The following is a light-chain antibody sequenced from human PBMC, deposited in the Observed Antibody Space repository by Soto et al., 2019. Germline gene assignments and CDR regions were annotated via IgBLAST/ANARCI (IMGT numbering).Light chain of an antibody. Sequence: DIPMTQSPSSLSASVGDRVTITCRASQGIGKYLSWYQQKPGKVPKLLIYTSSTLQSGVPSRFSGRRSGTDFTLTINSLQPDDVATYYCQKHDNAPLTFGGGTKVEIK. J-gene: IGKJ4*01. CDR1: QGIGKY. CDR3: QKHDNAPLT. V-gene: IGKV1-27*01. CDR2: TSS.